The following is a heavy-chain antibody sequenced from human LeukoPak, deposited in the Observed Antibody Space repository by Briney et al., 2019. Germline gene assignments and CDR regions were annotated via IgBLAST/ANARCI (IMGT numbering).Heavy chain of an antibody. J-gene: IGHJ3*02. CDR1: GGSISSYY. CDR3: ARDTGEWPHDAFHI. D-gene: IGHD3-10*01. V-gene: IGHV4-59*12. Sequence: SETLSLNCTVSGGSISSYYWSWFRQPPGKGLEWIGNIYYDGSTYYNPSLKSRVTISVDTSKNQFSLKLSSVTAADTALYYCARDTGEWPHDAFHIWGQGTLVTVSS. CDR2: IYYDGST.